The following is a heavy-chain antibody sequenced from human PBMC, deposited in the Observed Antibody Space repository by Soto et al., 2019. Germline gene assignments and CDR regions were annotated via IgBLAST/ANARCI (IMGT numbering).Heavy chain of an antibody. CDR1: GFTFSSYA. CDR2: IWYDGSNK. D-gene: IGHD2-8*01. V-gene: IGHV3-33*01. J-gene: IGHJ4*02. CDR3: ARGKGYCTNGVCYDLDY. Sequence: QVQLVESGGGVVQPGRSLRLSCAASGFTFSSYAMHWVRQAPGKGLEWVAVIWYDGSNKYYADSVKGRFTISRDNSKNTLYLQMNSLRAEDTAVYYCARGKGYCTNGVCYDLDYWGQGTLVTVSS.